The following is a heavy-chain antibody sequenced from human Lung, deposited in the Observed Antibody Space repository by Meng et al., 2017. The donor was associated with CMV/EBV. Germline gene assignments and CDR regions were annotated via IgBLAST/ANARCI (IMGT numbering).Heavy chain of an antibody. Sequence: SVXVSCKASGYTFTGYYMHWVRQAPGQGLEWTGWINPNSGGTNYGQKFQGRVTMTRNTSISTAYMELGRMRSDDTAVYHCARSPGGGWFDPWGQGTLVTVSS. V-gene: IGHV1-2*02. CDR1: GYTFTGYY. CDR2: INPNSGGT. J-gene: IGHJ5*02. CDR3: ARSPGGGWFDP. D-gene: IGHD6-25*01.